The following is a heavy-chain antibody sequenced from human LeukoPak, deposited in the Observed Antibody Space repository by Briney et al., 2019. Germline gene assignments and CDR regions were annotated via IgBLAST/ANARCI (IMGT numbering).Heavy chain of an antibody. CDR3: AKVIVGAGFDY. V-gene: IGHV4-34*01. Sequence: SETLSLTCAVYGRSFSGYYWSWIRQPPGKGLEWIGEINHSGSTNYNPSLKSRVTISVDTSKNQFSLKLSSVTAADTAVYYCAKVIVGAGFDYWGRGTLVTVSS. J-gene: IGHJ4*02. CDR2: INHSGST. D-gene: IGHD1-26*01. CDR1: GRSFSGYY.